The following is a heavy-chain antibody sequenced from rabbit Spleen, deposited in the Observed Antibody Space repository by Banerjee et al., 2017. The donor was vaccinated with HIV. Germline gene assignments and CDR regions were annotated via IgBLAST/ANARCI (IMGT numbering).Heavy chain of an antibody. V-gene: IGHV1S40*01. CDR3: ARDLLGVIGWNFYL. CDR2: IAGSSSGFT. CDR1: GFSFSSSDY. D-gene: IGHD1-1*01. Sequence: QSLEESGGDLVKPGASLTLTCTASGFSFSSSDYMCWVRQAPGKGLEWISCIAGSSSGFTYSATWASGRFTISKTSSTTVTLRMTSLTAADRATYFCARDLLGVIGWNFYLWGPGTLVTVS. J-gene: IGHJ4*01.